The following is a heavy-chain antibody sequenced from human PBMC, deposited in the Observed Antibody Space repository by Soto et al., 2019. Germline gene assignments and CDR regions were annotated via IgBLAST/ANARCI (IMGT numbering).Heavy chain of an antibody. CDR3: AREGTTCGGDCLGWFDP. J-gene: IGHJ5*02. CDR2: IIPIFGTA. D-gene: IGHD2-21*02. CDR1: GGTFSSYA. Sequence: QVQLVQSGAEVKKPGSSVKVSCKASGGTFSSYANSWVRQAPGQGLEWMGGIIPIFGTANYAQKFQGRVTITADESTSTAYMELSSLRSEDTAVYYCAREGTTCGGDCLGWFDPWGQGTLVTVSS. V-gene: IGHV1-69*01.